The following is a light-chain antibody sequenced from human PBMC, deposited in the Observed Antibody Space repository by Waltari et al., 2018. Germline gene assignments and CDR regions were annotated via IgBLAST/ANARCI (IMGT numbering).Light chain of an antibody. Sequence: DIQMTQSPSSLSASVGDRITITCRASKNVNNYLNWYQQKPGKAPKVLIYKTSTLQSGVPSRFSDSGSGTDYTFTISSLQSEDVATYFCQHGFGTPLTFGGGTKVELK. V-gene: IGKV1-39*01. CDR1: KNVNNY. CDR2: KTS. J-gene: IGKJ4*01. CDR3: QHGFGTPLT.